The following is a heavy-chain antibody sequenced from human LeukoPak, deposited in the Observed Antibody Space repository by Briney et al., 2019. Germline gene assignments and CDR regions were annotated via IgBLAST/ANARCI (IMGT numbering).Heavy chain of an antibody. CDR2: INPSGGST. CDR1: GYTFTSYY. CDR3: ARDLRGQVVTATSRVAFGY. Sequence: ASVKVCCKASGYTFTSYYMHWVRQAPGQGLEWMGIINPSGGSTSYAQKFQGRVTMTRDTSTSTVYMELSSLRSEDTAVYYCARDLRGQVVTATSRVAFGYWGQGTLVTVSS. J-gene: IGHJ4*02. D-gene: IGHD2-21*02. V-gene: IGHV1-46*01.